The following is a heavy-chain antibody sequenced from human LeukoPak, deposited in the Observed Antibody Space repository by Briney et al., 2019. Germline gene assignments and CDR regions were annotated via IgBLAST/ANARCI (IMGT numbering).Heavy chain of an antibody. CDR1: GFSFNNYA. J-gene: IGHJ4*02. Sequence: GGSLRLSCVASGFSFNNYAISWVRQAPGKGLEWVSAISGSGDSTFYADSVRGRFTISRDYSKNTLYLQMNSLRAEDTAIYYCAKSRPHYSQSGVYYSLFDYWGQGTLVTVSS. CDR2: ISGSGDST. D-gene: IGHD3-22*01. V-gene: IGHV3-23*01. CDR3: AKSRPHYSQSGVYYSLFDY.